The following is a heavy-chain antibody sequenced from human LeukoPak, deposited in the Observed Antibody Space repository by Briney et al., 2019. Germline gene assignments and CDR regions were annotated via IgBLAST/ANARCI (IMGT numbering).Heavy chain of an antibody. Sequence: TSVKVSCKASGYTFTSYDINWVRQATGQGLEWVGWMNPNSGNTGYAQKFQGRVTMTRNTSISTAYMELSSLRSEDTAVYYCARESPRQGYCSSTSCYGGHWFDPWGQGTLVTVSS. CDR2: MNPNSGNT. J-gene: IGHJ5*02. CDR1: GYTFTSYD. D-gene: IGHD2-2*01. CDR3: ARESPRQGYCSSTSCYGGHWFDP. V-gene: IGHV1-8*01.